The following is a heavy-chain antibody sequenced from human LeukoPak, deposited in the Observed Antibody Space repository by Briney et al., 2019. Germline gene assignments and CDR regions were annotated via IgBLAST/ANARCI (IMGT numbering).Heavy chain of an antibody. CDR2: TYYWSKWYI. Sequence: SHTLSLTCALSGDSQSSNSAAGHWGRQSGSRGGEWQVRTYYWSKWYIDYAVSAKSPLTTTPDTSKNQFSLQLNSVTPEDTAVCSCARDGRSGLGSYLAFDIGGQGTMFTVS. V-gene: IGHV6-1*01. CDR3: ARDGRSGLGSYLAFDI. D-gene: IGHD3-10*01. CDR1: GDSQSSNSAA. J-gene: IGHJ3*02.